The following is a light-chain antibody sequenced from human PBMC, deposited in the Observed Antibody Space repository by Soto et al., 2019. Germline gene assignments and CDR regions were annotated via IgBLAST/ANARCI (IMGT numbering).Light chain of an antibody. J-gene: IGKJ2*01. V-gene: IGKV3-15*01. CDR2: GAS. CDR1: QSVSSN. CDR3: QQYNDWRT. Sequence: EIVMTQSPVTLSVSPGERATLSCRASQSVSSNLAWYQQKPGQAPRLLIYGASTRATGIPARFSGSGSGTEFTLTISSLQSEDFAVYYCQQYNDWRTFGQGTKLKIK.